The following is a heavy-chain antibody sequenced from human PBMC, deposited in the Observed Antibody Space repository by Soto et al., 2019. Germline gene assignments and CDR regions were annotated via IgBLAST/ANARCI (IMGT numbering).Heavy chain of an antibody. CDR2: IYSGGST. V-gene: IGHV3-66*01. J-gene: IGHJ5*02. CDR1: GFTVSSNY. Sequence: LRLSCAASGFTVSSNYMSWVRQAPGKGLEWVSVIYSGGSTYYADSVKGRFTISRDNSKNTLYLQMNSLRAEDTAVYYCARETIHGGSRWFDPWGQGTLVTVSS. D-gene: IGHD2-2*02. CDR3: ARETIHGGSRWFDP.